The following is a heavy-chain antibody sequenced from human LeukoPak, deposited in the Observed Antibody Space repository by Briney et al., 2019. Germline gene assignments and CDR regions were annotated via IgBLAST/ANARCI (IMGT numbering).Heavy chain of an antibody. CDR1: GFTFRNFA. Sequence: PGGSLRLSCAASGFTFRNFAMKWVRQAPGKGLEWVSAISGSGGSTYYADSVKGRFTISRDNSKNTLYLQMNSLRAEDAAVYYCAKGPSSSGSYYRAEYFQHWGQGTLVTVSS. J-gene: IGHJ1*01. D-gene: IGHD1-26*01. V-gene: IGHV3-23*01. CDR2: ISGSGGST. CDR3: AKGPSSSGSYYRAEYFQH.